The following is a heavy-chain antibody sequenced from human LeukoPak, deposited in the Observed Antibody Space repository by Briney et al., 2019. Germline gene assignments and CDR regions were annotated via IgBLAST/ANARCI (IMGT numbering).Heavy chain of an antibody. CDR1: GFTFDNSA. V-gene: IGHV3-9*01. CDR3: ASYPNIAVAGTTYFDY. Sequence: GGSLRLSCAASGFTFDNSAMHWVRQAPGKGLEWVSGISWNSAGIHYADSVKGRFTISRDNAKNSLYLQMNSLRAEDTAVYYCASYPNIAVAGTTYFDYWGQGTLVTVSS. D-gene: IGHD6-19*01. J-gene: IGHJ4*02. CDR2: ISWNSAGI.